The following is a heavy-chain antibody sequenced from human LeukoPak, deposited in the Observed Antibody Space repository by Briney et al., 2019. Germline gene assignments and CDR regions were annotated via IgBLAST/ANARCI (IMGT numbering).Heavy chain of an antibody. CDR2: IYTSGST. V-gene: IGHV4-4*07. CDR3: ASEFIVVVPTGYYYYMDV. D-gene: IGHD2-2*01. Sequence: SETLSLTCTVSGGSISSYYWSWIRQPAGKGLEWIGRIYTSGSTNYNPSLKSRVTMSVDTSKNQFTLKLSSVTAADTAVYYCASEFIVVVPTGYYYYMDVWGKGTTVTVSS. J-gene: IGHJ6*03. CDR1: GGSISSYY.